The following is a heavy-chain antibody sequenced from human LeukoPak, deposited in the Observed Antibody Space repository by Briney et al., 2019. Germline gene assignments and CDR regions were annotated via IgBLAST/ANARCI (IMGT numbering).Heavy chain of an antibody. CDR2: INPNSGAT. CDR1: GYIFTGYY. CDR3: ARGPHIAAAGTGPQTY. J-gene: IGHJ4*02. Sequence: ASVKVSCKASGYIFTGYYMHWVQQAPGQGLEWMGWINPNSGATDYAQRFQGRVTMTRDTSISTAYMELSSLRSDDTAVYYCARGPHIAAAGTGPQTYWGQGTLVTVSS. D-gene: IGHD6-13*01. V-gene: IGHV1-2*02.